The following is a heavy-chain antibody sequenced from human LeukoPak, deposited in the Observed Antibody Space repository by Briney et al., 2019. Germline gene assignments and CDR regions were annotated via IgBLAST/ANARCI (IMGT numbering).Heavy chain of an antibody. CDR2: IYSDGST. J-gene: IGHJ4*02. CDR3: ARGLPLVFDY. CDR1: GFTVSSNY. V-gene: IGHV3-66*01. Sequence: GGSLRLSCAASGFTVSSNYMSWVRQAPGKGLEWVSGIYSDGSTYYADSVKGRFTISRDNSKNTLYLQMNSLRAEDTAVYYCARGLPLVFDYWGQGTLVTVSS.